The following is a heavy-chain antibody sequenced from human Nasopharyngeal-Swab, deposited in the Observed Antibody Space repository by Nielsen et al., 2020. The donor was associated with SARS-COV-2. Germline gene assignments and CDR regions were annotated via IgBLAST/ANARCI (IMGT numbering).Heavy chain of an antibody. V-gene: IGHV4-4*02. Sequence: WTRQPPGKGLEWIGEIYHSGSTNYNPSLESRVTISVDKSKNQFSLKLSSVTAADTAVYYCASPQGSSGHYYMDVWGKGTTVTVSS. J-gene: IGHJ6*03. D-gene: IGHD3-22*01. CDR3: ASPQGSSGHYYMDV. CDR2: IYHSGST.